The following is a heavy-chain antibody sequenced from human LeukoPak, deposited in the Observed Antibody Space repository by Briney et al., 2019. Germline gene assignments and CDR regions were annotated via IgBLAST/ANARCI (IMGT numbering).Heavy chain of an antibody. V-gene: IGHV1-2*02. CDR3: AKDRYGDYEAPFHYYMDA. CDR2: INPNSGGT. Sequence: ASVKVSCKASGYTFTGYYMHWVRQAPGQGLEWMGWINPNSGGTNYAQKFQGRVTMTRDTSISTAYMQLSRLRSDDTAVYYCAKDRYGDYEAPFHYYMDAWGRGTTVTVSS. D-gene: IGHD5-12*01. CDR1: GYTFTGYY. J-gene: IGHJ6*03.